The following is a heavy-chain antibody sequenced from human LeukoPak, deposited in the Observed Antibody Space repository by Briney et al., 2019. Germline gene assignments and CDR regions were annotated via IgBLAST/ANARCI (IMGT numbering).Heavy chain of an antibody. CDR3: ARGFYGDYVYRDAFDI. J-gene: IGHJ3*02. CDR1: GFTYSSYS. Sequence: GGSLRLSCAASGFTYSSYSMNWVRQAPGMGLEWVSSISSSSSYIYYADSVKGRFTISRDNAKNSLYLQMNSLRAEDTAVYYCARGFYGDYVYRDAFDIWGQGTMVTVSS. D-gene: IGHD4-17*01. CDR2: ISSSSSYI. V-gene: IGHV3-21*01.